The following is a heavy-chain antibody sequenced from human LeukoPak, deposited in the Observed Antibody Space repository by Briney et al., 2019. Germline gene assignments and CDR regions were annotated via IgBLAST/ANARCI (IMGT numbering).Heavy chain of an antibody. J-gene: IGHJ3*02. CDR2: ISSSSSYI. V-gene: IGHV3-21*01. Sequence: GSLRLSCAASGFTFSSYSMNWVRQAPGKGLEWVSSISSSSSYIYYADSVKGRFTISRDNAKNSLYLQMNSLRAEDTAVYYCAREGMDDSSRKAFDIWGQGTMVTVSS. CDR3: AREGMDDSSRKAFDI. D-gene: IGHD3-22*01. CDR1: GFTFSSYS.